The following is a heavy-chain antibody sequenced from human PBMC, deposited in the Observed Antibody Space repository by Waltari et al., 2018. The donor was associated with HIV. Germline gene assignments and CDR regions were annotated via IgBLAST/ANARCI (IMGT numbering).Heavy chain of an antibody. Sequence: QVQLVESGGGVVQPGRSLRLSRAASGLTFSSYGMHWVRQAPGKGLEWVSGISYDGSNKFYTDSVKGRFTISRDNSKNTLYLQMNSLRAEDTAVYYCAKTGYGDYGRDDWGQGTLVTVSS. CDR3: AKTGYGDYGRDD. CDR2: ISYDGSNK. D-gene: IGHD4-17*01. V-gene: IGHV3-30*18. J-gene: IGHJ4*02. CDR1: GLTFSSYG.